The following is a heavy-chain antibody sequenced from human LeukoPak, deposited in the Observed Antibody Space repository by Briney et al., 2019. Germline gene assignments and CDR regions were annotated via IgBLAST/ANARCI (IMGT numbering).Heavy chain of an antibody. CDR1: SGSFSGYY. CDR3: ARKFRRRKLNWFDP. J-gene: IGHJ5*02. CDR2: INHSGST. Sequence: PSETLSLTCAVYSGSFSGYYWSWIRQPPGKGLEWIGEINHSGSTNYNPSLKSRVTISVDTSKNQFSLKLSSVTAADTAVYYCARKFRRRKLNWFDPWGQGTLVTVSS. V-gene: IGHV4-34*01.